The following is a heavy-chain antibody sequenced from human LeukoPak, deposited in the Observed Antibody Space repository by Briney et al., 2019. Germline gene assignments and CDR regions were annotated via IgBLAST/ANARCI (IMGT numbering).Heavy chain of an antibody. D-gene: IGHD2-15*01. J-gene: IGHJ4*02. V-gene: IGHV3-7*03. CDR2: IKQDGSEK. CDR3: ARDRRWGYCSGGRCYSFDY. Sequence: GGSLRLSCAASGFTFSNHWMSWVRQAPGKGLEWVANIKQDGSEKYYVDSVKGRFTNSRDNAKNSLYLQMNSLRAEDTAVYYCARDRRWGYCSGGRCYSFDYWGQGTLVTVSS. CDR1: GFTFSNHW.